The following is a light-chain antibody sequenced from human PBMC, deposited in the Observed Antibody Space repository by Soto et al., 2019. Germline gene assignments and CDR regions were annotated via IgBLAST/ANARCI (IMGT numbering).Light chain of an antibody. CDR3: QQRSNWPPACT. V-gene: IGKV3-11*01. Sequence: EIVLTQSPATLSLSPGERATLSCRASQSVSSYLAWYQQKPGQAPRLLIYDASNRATGIPARFSGSGSGTDFTLTISSLEPEDFALYYCQQRSNWPPACTFGQGTKLDIK. CDR2: DAS. CDR1: QSVSSY. J-gene: IGKJ2*02.